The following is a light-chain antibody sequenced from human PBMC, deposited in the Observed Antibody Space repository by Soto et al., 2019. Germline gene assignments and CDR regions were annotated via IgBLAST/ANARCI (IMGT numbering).Light chain of an antibody. J-gene: IGLJ3*02. CDR3: CSFAIGSTFV. CDR1: SSDVGSYNF. CDR2: EGT. V-gene: IGLV2-23*03. Sequence: QSALTQPASVSGSPGQSITISCTGTSSDVGSYNFVSWYQQHPGKAPKLMIYEGTKRPSGVSNRFSGSKSGNTASLTISGLQAEDEADYYCCSFAIGSTFVFGGGTKVTVL.